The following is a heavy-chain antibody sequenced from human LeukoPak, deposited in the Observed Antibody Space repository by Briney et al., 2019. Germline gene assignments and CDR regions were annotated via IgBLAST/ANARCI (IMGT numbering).Heavy chain of an antibody. CDR2: IGQDGSDT. J-gene: IGHJ4*02. Sequence: GGFLRLSCAASGFTFSSYWMTWVRQAPGQGLEWVANIGQDGSDTFYVDSVKGRFTISRDNARSSLFLQMNSLRVEDTAVYYCVRDSYTNTWHFQDKDYWGQGTLVTVSS. CDR3: VRDSYTNTWHFQDKDY. V-gene: IGHV3-7*01. CDR1: GFTFSSYW. D-gene: IGHD2-2*02.